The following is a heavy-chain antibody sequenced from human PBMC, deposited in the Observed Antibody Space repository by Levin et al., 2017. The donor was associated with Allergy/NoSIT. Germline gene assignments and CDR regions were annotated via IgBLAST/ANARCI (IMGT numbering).Heavy chain of an antibody. D-gene: IGHD3/OR15-3a*01. CDR1: GFTFSSYW. CDR3: ARVGDWYYPNWFDP. CDR2: IKQDGSEK. V-gene: IGHV3-7*01. Sequence: GESLKISCAASGFTFSSYWMSWVRQAPGKGLEWVANIKQDGSEKYYVDSVKGRFTISRDNAKNSLYLQMNSLRAEDTAVYYCARVGDWYYPNWFDPWGQGTLVTVSS. J-gene: IGHJ5*02.